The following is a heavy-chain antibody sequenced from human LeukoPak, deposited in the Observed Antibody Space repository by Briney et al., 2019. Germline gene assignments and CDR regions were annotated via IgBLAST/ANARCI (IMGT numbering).Heavy chain of an antibody. D-gene: IGHD3-10*01. J-gene: IGHJ4*02. V-gene: IGHV3-23*01. Sequence: GGSLRLSCAASGFTFSNYVMSWVRQAPGKGLEWVSGISGSGGSTYYAGSVKGRFTISRDNSKNTLYLQMNSLRAEDTAVYYCAKALYGSNGYWGQGTLVTVSS. CDR1: GFTFSNYV. CDR3: AKALYGSNGY. CDR2: ISGSGGST.